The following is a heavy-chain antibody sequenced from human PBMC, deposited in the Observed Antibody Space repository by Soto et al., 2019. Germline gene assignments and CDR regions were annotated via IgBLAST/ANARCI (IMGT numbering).Heavy chain of an antibody. Sequence: ASVKVSCKASGYTFTIYYMHWVRQAPGQGLEWMGIINPSGGSTSYAQKFQGRVTMTRDTSTSTVYMELSSLRSEDTAVYYCASEGYSYEKIYYYYGMDVWGQGTTVTVSS. V-gene: IGHV1-46*03. J-gene: IGHJ6*02. CDR1: GYTFTIYY. CDR3: ASEGYSYEKIYYYYGMDV. D-gene: IGHD5-18*01. CDR2: INPSGGST.